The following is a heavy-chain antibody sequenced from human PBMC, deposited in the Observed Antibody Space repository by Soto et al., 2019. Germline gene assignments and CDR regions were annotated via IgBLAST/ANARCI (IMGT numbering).Heavy chain of an antibody. CDR1: GYTSTSYD. CDR3: GIEYTMVRGVIMFAFDI. Sequence: ASVKVSCKASGYTSTSYDINWGRQATGQGLEGMGWMNPNSGNTGNAQKFQGRATMTRNTSISTANMGLSSLRSEDTAGYYCGIEYTMVRGVIMFAFDIWGKGTMVTVS. CDR2: MNPNSGNT. J-gene: IGHJ3*02. D-gene: IGHD3-10*01. V-gene: IGHV1-8*01.